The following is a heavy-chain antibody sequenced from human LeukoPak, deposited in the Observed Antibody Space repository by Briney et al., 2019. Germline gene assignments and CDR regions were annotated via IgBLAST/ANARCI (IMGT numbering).Heavy chain of an antibody. CDR3: ARGPIWFDP. J-gene: IGHJ5*02. V-gene: IGHV4-34*01. CDR1: GGSFSGYY. CDR2: INHSGST. Sequence: SETLSLTCTVYGGSFSGYYWSWIRQPPGKGLEWIGEINHSGSTNYNPSLKSRVIISVDTSKNQFSLKMSSVTAADTAVYYCARGPIWFDPWGQGTLVTVS.